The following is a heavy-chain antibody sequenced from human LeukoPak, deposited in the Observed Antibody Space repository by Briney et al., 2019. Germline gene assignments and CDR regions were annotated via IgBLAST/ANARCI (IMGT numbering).Heavy chain of an antibody. CDR3: ARDRGPAVGYDY. D-gene: IGHD2-2*01. V-gene: IGHV4-59*01. CDR1: GVSISSYY. Sequence: SETLSLTCTVPGVSISSYYWSWIRQPPGKGLEWIGYIYYSGSTNYNPSLKSRVTISVDTSKNQFSLKLSSVTAADTAVYYCARDRGPAVGYDYWGQGTLVTVSS. J-gene: IGHJ4*02. CDR2: IYYSGST.